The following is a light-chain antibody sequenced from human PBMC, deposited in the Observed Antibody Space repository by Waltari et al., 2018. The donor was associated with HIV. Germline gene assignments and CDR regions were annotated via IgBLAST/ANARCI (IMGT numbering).Light chain of an antibody. CDR2: INY. V-gene: IGLV1-44*01. J-gene: IGLJ2*01. CDR1: SSNIGSSP. CDR3: AAWDDSLKGVV. Sequence: QSVLTQPPSASGTPGQRVTISCSGSSSNIGSSPVNWYQQLPGTAPKLLMYINYPRPSGVPARSAGSKSGSSASLAISGLQSEDEADYFCAAWDDSLKGVVFGGGTKLTVL.